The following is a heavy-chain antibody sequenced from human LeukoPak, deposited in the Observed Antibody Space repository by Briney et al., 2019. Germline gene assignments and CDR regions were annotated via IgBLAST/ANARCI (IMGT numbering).Heavy chain of an antibody. CDR3: VSLGATTIYYYGMDV. CDR1: GYTFIDYY. CDR2: INPNSGGT. Sequence: ASVKVSCKASGYTFIDYYLHWVRQAPGQGLEWMGWINPNSGGTNYAQKFQGRVTMTRDTSISTVYMELSRLSSDDTAVYYCVSLGATTIYYYGMDVWGQGTTVTVSS. V-gene: IGHV1-2*02. J-gene: IGHJ6*02. D-gene: IGHD1-26*01.